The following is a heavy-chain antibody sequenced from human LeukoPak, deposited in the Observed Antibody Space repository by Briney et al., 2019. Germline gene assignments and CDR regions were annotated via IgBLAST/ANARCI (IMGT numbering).Heavy chain of an antibody. V-gene: IGHV3-21*01. CDR3: ARDRESVEGP. CDR1: GFTFSTYS. Sequence: PGGSLRLSCAASGFTFSTYSMSWVRQAPGKGLEWVSSISSSSNYIYYADSVKGRFTISRDNAKNSLYLQMNSLTAEDTAVYYCARDRESVEGPWGQGTLVTASS. D-gene: IGHD3-10*01. J-gene: IGHJ5*02. CDR2: ISSSSNYI.